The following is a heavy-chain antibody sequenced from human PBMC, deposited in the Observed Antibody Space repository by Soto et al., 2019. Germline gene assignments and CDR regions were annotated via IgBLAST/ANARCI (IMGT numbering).Heavy chain of an antibody. CDR3: AKLAGGSGSYYKYYMDV. CDR2: ISGSGGST. D-gene: IGHD3-10*01. Sequence: GGSLILSCAASGFTFSSYAMSWVRQAPGKGLEWVSAISGSGGSTYYADSVKGRFTISRDNSKNTLYLQMNSLRAEDTAVYYCAKLAGGSGSYYKYYMDVWGKGTTVTVSS. V-gene: IGHV3-23*01. J-gene: IGHJ6*03. CDR1: GFTFSSYA.